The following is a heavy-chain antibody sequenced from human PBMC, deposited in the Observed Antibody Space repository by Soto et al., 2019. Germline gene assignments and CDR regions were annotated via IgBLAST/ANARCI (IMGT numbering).Heavy chain of an antibody. CDR3: ARVISCGGGTCSSVHQYYGMDV. D-gene: IGHD2-21*01. CDR2: ISLSGSQI. CDR1: GLMYSSYS. J-gene: IGHJ6*02. V-gene: IGHV3-21*01. Sequence: EVQLVESGGGLVKPGGSVRLSCVASGLMYSSYSMSWVRQAPGKGLEWVAFISLSGSQINYAASVEGRFTISRDNAKNALYLQMNAVRVEETAIYYCARVISCGGGTCSSVHQYYGMDVWGPGTTVTVSS.